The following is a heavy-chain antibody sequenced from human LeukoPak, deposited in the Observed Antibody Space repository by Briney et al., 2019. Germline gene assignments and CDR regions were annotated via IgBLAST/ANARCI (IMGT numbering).Heavy chain of an antibody. CDR1: GFRFSDFY. CDR2: IRDKSASYTT. CDR3: ARSTNRGEDN. Sequence: PGGSLRLSCAASGFRFSDFYMDWVRQAPGKGLEWVGRIRDKSASYTTEYAASVKGRFTISRDDSMSSLYLQMNSLKTEDTAVYYCARSTNRGEDNWGQGTLVTVSS. V-gene: IGHV3-72*01. J-gene: IGHJ4*02. D-gene: IGHD1-1*01.